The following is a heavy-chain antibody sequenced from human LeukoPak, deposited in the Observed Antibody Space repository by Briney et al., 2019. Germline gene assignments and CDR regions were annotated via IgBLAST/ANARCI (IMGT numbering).Heavy chain of an antibody. CDR3: ATTTVTTSSGDAFDI. CDR2: IYTSGST. CDR1: GGSISSYY. Sequence: SETLSLTCTVSGGSISSYYWSWIRQPAGKGLEWIGRIYTSGSTNYNPSLKSRVTMSVDTSKNQFSLKLSSVSAADTAVYYCATTTVTTSSGDAFDISGPGTMVTVSS. J-gene: IGHJ3*02. D-gene: IGHD4-17*01. V-gene: IGHV4-4*07.